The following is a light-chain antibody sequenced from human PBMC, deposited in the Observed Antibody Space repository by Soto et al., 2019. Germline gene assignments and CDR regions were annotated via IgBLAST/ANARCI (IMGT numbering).Light chain of an antibody. V-gene: IGKV3-15*01. CDR1: QSVSSN. CDR2: GAS. CDR3: QHYNNWPT. J-gene: IGKJ1*01. Sequence: EIVMTQSPATLSASPGERATLSCRASQSVSSNLAWYQQKPGQAPRLLIYGASTRATGVPARFSGRGSGTEFTLTISCRQSEDFAVYFCQHYNNWPTFGQGTKVEIK.